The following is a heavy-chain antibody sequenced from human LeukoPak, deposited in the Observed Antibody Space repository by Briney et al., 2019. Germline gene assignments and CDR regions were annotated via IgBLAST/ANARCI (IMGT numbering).Heavy chain of an antibody. D-gene: IGHD2-2*01. CDR1: GCSFTSYW. CDR2: IYPGDSDT. V-gene: IGHV5-51*01. CDR3: ARIKYCSSTSCYLLPYYYYGMDV. Sequence: GESLKISCKGSGCSFTSYWIGWVRQMPGKGLEWMGIIYPGDSDTRYSPSFQGQVTISADKFISTAYLQWSSLKASDTAMYYCARIKYCSSTSCYLLPYYYYGMDVWGQGTTVTVSS. J-gene: IGHJ6*02.